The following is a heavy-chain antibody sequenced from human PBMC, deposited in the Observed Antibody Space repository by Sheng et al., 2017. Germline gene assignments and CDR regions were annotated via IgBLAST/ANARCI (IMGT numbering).Heavy chain of an antibody. J-gene: IGHJ6*02. CDR1: GFTFSSYE. CDR3: ARTQEYHYYYYGMDV. CDR2: ISSSGSTI. Sequence: EVQLVESGGGLVQPGGSLRLSCAASGFTFSSYEMNWVRQAPGKGLEWVSYISSSGSTIYYADSVKGRFTISRDNAKNSLYLQMNSLRAEDTAVYYCARTQEYHYYYYGMDVWGQGTTVTVSS. V-gene: IGHV3-48*03.